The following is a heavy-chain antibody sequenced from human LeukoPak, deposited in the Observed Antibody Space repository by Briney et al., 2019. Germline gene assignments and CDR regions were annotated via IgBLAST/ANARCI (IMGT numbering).Heavy chain of an antibody. CDR3: ARDVGGLNYGYSLDY. J-gene: IGHJ4*02. D-gene: IGHD5-18*01. CDR1: GGSISSYY. CDR2: IYTSGST. V-gene: IGHV4-4*07. Sequence: SETLSLTCTVSGGSISSYYWNWIRQPAGKGLEWIGRIYTSGSTSYNSSLKSRVTMSVDTSKNQFSLKLGSVTAADTAVYYCARDVGGLNYGYSLDYWGQGALVSVSS.